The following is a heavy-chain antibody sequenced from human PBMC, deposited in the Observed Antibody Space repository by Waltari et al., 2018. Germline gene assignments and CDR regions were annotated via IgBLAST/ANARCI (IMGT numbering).Heavy chain of an antibody. V-gene: IGHV3-74*01. J-gene: IGHJ4*02. Sequence: EVQLVESGGDLVQPGGSLRLSCAASGFSFSSYWIPWVRQGPGKGLVWVSRINGDGSSTGYADSVKGRFTISRDNAKSTLYLQMNSLRAEDTAVYYCARGYAMIQNYWGQGTLVTVSS. CDR2: INGDGSST. D-gene: IGHD2-8*01. CDR1: GFSFSSYW. CDR3: ARGYAMIQNY.